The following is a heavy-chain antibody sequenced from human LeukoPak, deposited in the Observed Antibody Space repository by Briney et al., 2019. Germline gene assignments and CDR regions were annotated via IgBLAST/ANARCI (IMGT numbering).Heavy chain of an antibody. V-gene: IGHV3-30*18. J-gene: IGHJ4*02. CDR2: ISYDGSNE. CDR1: GFTFSSYG. D-gene: IGHD6-19*01. CDR3: AKDLGSGPIDY. Sequence: GGSLRLSCVASGFTFSSYGIHWVRQAPGKGLEWVAVISYDGSNEYYADSVKGRFTISRDNSKNTLYLQMNSLRAEDTAVYYCAKDLGSGPIDYWGQGTLVTVSS.